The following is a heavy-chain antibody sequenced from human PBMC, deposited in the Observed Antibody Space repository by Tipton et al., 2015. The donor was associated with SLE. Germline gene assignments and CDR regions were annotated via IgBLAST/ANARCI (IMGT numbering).Heavy chain of an antibody. CDR1: GFTVSSNY. Sequence: SLRLSCAASGFTVSSNYMSWVRQAPGKGLEWVSVIYSGGSTYYADSVKGRFTISRDNSKNTLYLQMNSLRAEDTAVYYCARESYYDILTGYYIDAFDIWGQGTMVTVSS. D-gene: IGHD3-9*01. CDR3: ARESYYDILTGYYIDAFDI. V-gene: IGHV3-53*01. CDR2: IYSGGST. J-gene: IGHJ3*02.